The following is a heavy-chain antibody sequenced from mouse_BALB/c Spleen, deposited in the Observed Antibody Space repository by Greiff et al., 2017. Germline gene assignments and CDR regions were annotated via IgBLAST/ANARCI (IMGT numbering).Heavy chain of an antibody. CDR1: GFTFSSYA. J-gene: IGHJ4*01. D-gene: IGHD1-1*01. CDR3: ARRGYYGSSSAMDY. CDR2: ISSGGSYT. V-gene: IGHV5-9-4*01. Sequence: EVKLVESGGGLVKPGGSLKLSCAASGFTFSSYAMSWVRQSPEKRLEWVAEISSGGSYTYYPDTVTGRFTITRDNAKHTLYLAMCSLRSEVTAMYYCARRGYYGSSSAMDYWGQGTSVTVSS.